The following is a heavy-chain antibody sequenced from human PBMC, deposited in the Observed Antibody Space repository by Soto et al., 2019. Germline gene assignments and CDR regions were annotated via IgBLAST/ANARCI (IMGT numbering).Heavy chain of an antibody. CDR1: GFTFNYYG. V-gene: IGHV3-33*01. J-gene: IGHJ3*02. CDR3: ARSRDNGANSGAFDI. D-gene: IGHD4-17*01. CDR2: IWYNGLNK. Sequence: QVQVVESGGGVVQPGGSLRLSCAASGFTFNYYGIHWVRQAPGAGLEWVAVIWYNGLNKYYRDSLKGRFTISRDNSKNTVHLEMNSLRVEDTALYYCARSRDNGANSGAFDIWGQGTMVTVSS.